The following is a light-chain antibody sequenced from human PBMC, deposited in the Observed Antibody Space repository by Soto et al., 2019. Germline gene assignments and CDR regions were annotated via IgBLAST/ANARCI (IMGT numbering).Light chain of an antibody. CDR1: SSDVGTYNL. Sequence: QSALTQPASVSGSPGQSITISCTGTSSDVGTYNLVSWYQQHPGKAPKLMIYEGSKRPSGVPNRFSGSKSGNTASLTISGLQAEDEADYYCCSYAGISTSVVFGGGTKLTVL. CDR2: EGS. J-gene: IGLJ2*01. V-gene: IGLV2-23*01. CDR3: CSYAGISTSVV.